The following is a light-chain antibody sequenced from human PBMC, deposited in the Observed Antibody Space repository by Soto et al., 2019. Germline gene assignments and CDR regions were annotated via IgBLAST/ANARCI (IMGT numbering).Light chain of an antibody. CDR3: QQRSNWPPWT. J-gene: IGKJ1*01. CDR2: DAS. Sequence: EIVLTQSPATLSLSPGEIATLSCRASQSVSSYLDWYQQKPGQAPRLLIYDASNRATGIPARFSGSGSGTDFTLTISSLEPEDFAVYYCQQRSNWPPWTFGQGTKVEIK. CDR1: QSVSSY. V-gene: IGKV3-11*01.